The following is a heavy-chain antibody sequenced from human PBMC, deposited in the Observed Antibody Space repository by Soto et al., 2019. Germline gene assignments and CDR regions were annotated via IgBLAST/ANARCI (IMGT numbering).Heavy chain of an antibody. CDR3: SRESYGYFNGFYI. J-gene: IGHJ3*02. Sequence: PGGSLRLSCAASGFTFSSYWILWVRQAPGKGLVWVSRINSDGSSTSYADSVKGRFTISRDNAKNTLYLQMNSLRAEDTAVYYWSRESYGYFNGFYIWGQGNMVT. CDR2: INSDGSST. V-gene: IGHV3-74*01. CDR1: GFTFSSYW. D-gene: IGHD3-16*01.